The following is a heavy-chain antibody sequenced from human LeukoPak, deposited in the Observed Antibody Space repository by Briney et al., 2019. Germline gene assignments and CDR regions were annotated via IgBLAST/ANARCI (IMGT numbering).Heavy chain of an antibody. D-gene: IGHD5-24*01. CDR2: IYYSGST. J-gene: IGHJ4*02. CDR1: GGSISSYY. CDR3: ARVVREMATIRFDY. Sequence: SETLSLTCTVSGGSISSYYWSWTRQPPGKGLEWIGYIYYSGSTNYNPSLKSRVTISVDTSKNQFSLKLSSVTAADTAVYYCARVVREMATIRFDYWGQGTLVTVSS. V-gene: IGHV4-59*01.